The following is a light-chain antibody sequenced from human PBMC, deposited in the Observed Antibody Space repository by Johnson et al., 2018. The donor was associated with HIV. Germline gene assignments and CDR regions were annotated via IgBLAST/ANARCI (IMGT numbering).Light chain of an antibody. CDR1: SSNIGNNY. CDR2: ENN. CDR3: ETWDTSLSAGV. J-gene: IGLJ1*01. Sequence: QSVLTQPPSVSAAPGQKVTIFCSGSSSNIGNNYVSWYQQVPGTAPKLLIYENNKRPSWIPDRFSGSKSGTSATLGITGLQTGDEADYYCETWDTSLSAGVFGTGTKGTVL. V-gene: IGLV1-51*02.